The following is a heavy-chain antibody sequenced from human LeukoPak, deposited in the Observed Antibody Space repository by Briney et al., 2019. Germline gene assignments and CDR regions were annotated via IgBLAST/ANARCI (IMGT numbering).Heavy chain of an antibody. CDR2: SIPIFGIA. V-gene: IGHV1-69*04. CDR1: RPTVSTYA. Sequence: PVKASCKASRPTVSTYAVSWVTQAAGQGPEGMGRSIPIFGIADYAQKFPGRVTITADKSTSTAYMELSSLRSEDTAVYYCARAVVVVAATNGAFDIWGQGTMVTVSS. D-gene: IGHD2-15*01. J-gene: IGHJ3*02. CDR3: ARAVVVVAATNGAFDI.